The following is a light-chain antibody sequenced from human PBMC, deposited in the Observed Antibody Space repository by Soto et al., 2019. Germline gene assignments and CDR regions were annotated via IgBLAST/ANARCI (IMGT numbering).Light chain of an antibody. CDR3: QQRSSWPLT. CDR2: DAS. CDR1: QHVYNY. J-gene: IGKJ4*02. V-gene: IGKV3-11*01. Sequence: ETVLTQFPDTLSLSPGERATLACRASQHVYNYLAWYQQKPGQAPRLLVYDASDRATGIPARFSGSGSGAEYTLTISGLEPEDFAVYFCQQRSSWPLTFGGGTKVDIK.